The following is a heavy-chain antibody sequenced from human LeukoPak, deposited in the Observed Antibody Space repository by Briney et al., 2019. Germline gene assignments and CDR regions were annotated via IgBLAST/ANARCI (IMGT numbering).Heavy chain of an antibody. V-gene: IGHV3-30*02. CDR2: IRYDGSNK. D-gene: IGHD5-18*01. Sequence: GGSLRLSCAASGFTFSSYGMHWVRQAPGKGLEWVAFIRYDGSNKYYADSVKGRFTISRDNSKNTLYPQMNSLRAEDTAVYYCAKDTAMVTGYFDYWGQGTLVTVSS. CDR1: GFTFSSYG. J-gene: IGHJ4*02. CDR3: AKDTAMVTGYFDY.